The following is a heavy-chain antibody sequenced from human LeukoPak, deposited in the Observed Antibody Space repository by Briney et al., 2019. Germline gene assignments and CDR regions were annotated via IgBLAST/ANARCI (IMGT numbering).Heavy chain of an antibody. J-gene: IGHJ5*02. CDR1: GGSVSEYY. CDR3: ARGGYDFWSGYYTVWFDP. D-gene: IGHD3-3*01. V-gene: IGHV4-59*02. CDR2: IYYSGST. Sequence: SETLSLTCSVSGGSVSEYYWSWIRQPPGEGLEWIGYIYYSGSTNYNPSLKSRVTISVDTSKNQFSLKLSSVTAADTAVYYCARGGYDFWSGYYTVWFDPWGQGTLVTVSS.